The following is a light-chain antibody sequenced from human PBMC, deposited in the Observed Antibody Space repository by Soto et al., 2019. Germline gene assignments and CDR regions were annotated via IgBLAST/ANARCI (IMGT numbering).Light chain of an antibody. V-gene: IGKV3-15*01. CDR3: QEYIQWPPGM. CDR1: QNIATN. J-gene: IGKJ1*01. CDR2: GAS. Sequence: EVVLTHSPSTLSVSPGERATFSCRASQNIATNLAWYQQKPGQAPSLLIYGASNRATGIPARFSAGGSGTEFTLTISSLQSEDFGVYYCQEYIQWPPGMFGPGTTVDIK.